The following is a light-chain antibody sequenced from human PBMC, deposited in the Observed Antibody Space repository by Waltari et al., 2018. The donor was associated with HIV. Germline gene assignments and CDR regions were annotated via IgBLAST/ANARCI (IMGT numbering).Light chain of an antibody. CDR2: KDD. J-gene: IGLJ2*01. Sequence: SYELTQPSSVSVSPGQTARITCAGDLLARKYIRWFQHKTGQAPLLIIYKDDVRPEGIPGRFSGSSSGTTVTLTITGAQADDEADYYCYSATDDIQVFGGGTRLSVL. CDR1: LLARKY. V-gene: IGLV3-27*01. CDR3: YSATDDIQV.